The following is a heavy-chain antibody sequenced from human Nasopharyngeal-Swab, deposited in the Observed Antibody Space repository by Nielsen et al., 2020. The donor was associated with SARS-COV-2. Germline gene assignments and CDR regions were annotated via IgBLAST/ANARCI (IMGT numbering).Heavy chain of an antibody. V-gene: IGHV1-18*01. D-gene: IGHD5-12*01. Sequence: WVRQAPGQGLEWMGWISAYNGRTYYAQKFQGRVTMTTDTSTSTVYMELSSLRSEDTAVYYCARDQKYSGYDGSGYWGQGTLVTVSS. CDR3: ARDQKYSGYDGSGY. J-gene: IGHJ4*02. CDR2: ISAYNGRT.